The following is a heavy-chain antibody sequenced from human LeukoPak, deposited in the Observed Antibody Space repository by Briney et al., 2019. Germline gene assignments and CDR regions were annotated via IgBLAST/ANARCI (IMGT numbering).Heavy chain of an antibody. CDR1: GYTFTSYY. CDR3: AILGEYSYALKDY. Sequence: GESLKISCKGSGYTFTSYYMHWVRQAPGQGLEWMGIINPSGGSTSYAQKFQGRVTMTRDTSTSTVYMELSSLRSEDTAVYYCAILGEYSYALKDYWGQGTLVTVSS. V-gene: IGHV1-46*01. CDR2: INPSGGST. D-gene: IGHD5-18*01. J-gene: IGHJ4*02.